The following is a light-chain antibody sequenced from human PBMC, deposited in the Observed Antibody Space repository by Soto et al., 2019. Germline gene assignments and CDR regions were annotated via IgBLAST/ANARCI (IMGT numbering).Light chain of an antibody. Sequence: QSVLTQPPSASGTPGQGVTISCSGDISNIGTNYIYWYYQLPGTAPKLLIFKNDRRPAGVADRISCSKSGTSGSLAISRLRYADEANYYCAAWDESLSGWVFGGGTKLTVL. J-gene: IGLJ3*02. CDR1: ISNIGTNY. CDR3: AAWDESLSGWV. V-gene: IGLV1-47*01. CDR2: KND.